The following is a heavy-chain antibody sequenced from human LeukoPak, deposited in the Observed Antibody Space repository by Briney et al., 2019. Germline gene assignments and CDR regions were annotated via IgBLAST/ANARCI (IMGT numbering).Heavy chain of an antibody. CDR3: ATFRAYYDSSAYYESDY. V-gene: IGHV1-24*01. D-gene: IGHD3-22*01. J-gene: IGHJ4*02. CDR1: GYTLTELS. Sequence: ASVKVSCKVSGYTLTELSMHWVRQAPGKGLEWMGGFDPEDVKTIYAQKSQGRVTMTEDTSTDTAYMELSSLRSEDTAVYYCATFRAYYDSSAYYESDYWGQGTLVTVSS. CDR2: FDPEDVKT.